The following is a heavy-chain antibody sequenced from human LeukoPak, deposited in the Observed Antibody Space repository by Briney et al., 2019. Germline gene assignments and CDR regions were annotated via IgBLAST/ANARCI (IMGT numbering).Heavy chain of an antibody. J-gene: IGHJ3*02. V-gene: IGHV4-59*01. CDR3: ASMEMATITYAFDI. D-gene: IGHD5-24*01. Sequence: PSETLSLTCAVYGGSFSGYYWSWIRQPPGKGLEWIGYIYYSGSTNYNPSLKSRATISVDASKNQFSLKLSSVTAADTAVYYCASMEMATITYAFDIWGQGTMVTVSS. CDR2: IYYSGST. CDR1: GGSFSGYY.